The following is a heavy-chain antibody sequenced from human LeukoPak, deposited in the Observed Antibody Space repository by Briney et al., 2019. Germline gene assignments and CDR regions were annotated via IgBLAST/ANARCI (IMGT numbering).Heavy chain of an antibody. J-gene: IGHJ4*02. Sequence: PGGSLRLSCAASGFTFSSYEMNWVRQAPGKGLEWVSSIRSSGETTYYADSVKGRFTISRDNSRNTVFLQMNGLTAEDTAVYYCAKEVRESAWFYFDFWGQGTLATVSS. CDR2: IRSSGETT. V-gene: IGHV3-23*01. CDR3: AKEVRESAWFYFDF. CDR1: GFTFSSYE. D-gene: IGHD3-10*01.